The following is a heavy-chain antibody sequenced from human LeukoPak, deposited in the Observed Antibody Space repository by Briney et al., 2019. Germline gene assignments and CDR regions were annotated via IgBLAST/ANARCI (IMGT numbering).Heavy chain of an antibody. CDR1: GFTFSNYV. J-gene: IGHJ4*02. V-gene: IGHV3-23*01. D-gene: IGHD6-19*01. CDR2: LSGSSGST. Sequence: GGSLRLSWAASGFTFSNYVMSWLRQAPGKGLEWISGLSGSSGSTYYGDSVKGRFTISRDNSKSTLYLQMNSLRAEDSAVYYCAKEATVTGTSYVTYWGQGTLVSVSS. CDR3: AKEATVTGTSYVTY.